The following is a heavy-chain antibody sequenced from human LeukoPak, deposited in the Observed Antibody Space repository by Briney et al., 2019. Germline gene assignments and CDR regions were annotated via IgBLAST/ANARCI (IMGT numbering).Heavy chain of an antibody. V-gene: IGHV3-30*18. CDR2: ISYDGSNK. J-gene: IGHJ4*02. CDR3: AKEEEDY. CDR1: GLTFSSYD. Sequence: GGSLRLSCAASGLTFSSYDMHWVRQAPGKGLEWVAVISYDGSNKYYADSVKGRFTISRDNSKNTLYLQMNSLRAEDTAVYYCAKEEEDYWGQGTLVTVSS.